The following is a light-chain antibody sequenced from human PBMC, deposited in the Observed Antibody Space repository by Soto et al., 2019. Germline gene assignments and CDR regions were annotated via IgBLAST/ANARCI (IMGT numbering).Light chain of an antibody. J-gene: IGKJ4*01. CDR3: QQLRSYPST. Sequence: DIQMTQSPSTLSGSVGDRVTITCRASQTISSWLDWYQQKPGEAPKLLIYAASTLHGGVPSRFSGSGSGTDFALTITSLQAEDFATYYCQQLRSYPSTFGGGTKVDI. CDR1: QTISSW. CDR2: AAS. V-gene: IGKV1-9*01.